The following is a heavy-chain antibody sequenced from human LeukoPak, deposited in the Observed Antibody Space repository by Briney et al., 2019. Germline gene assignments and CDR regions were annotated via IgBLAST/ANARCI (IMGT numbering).Heavy chain of an antibody. CDR3: ARQGYSSGYYYRAFDI. D-gene: IGHD3-22*01. Sequence: GESLKISCKGSGYSFTSYWIGWVRQMPGKGLEWMGIIYPGDSDTRYSPSFQGQVTISADKSISTAYLQWSSLKASDTAMYYCARQGYSSGYYYRAFDIWGQGTMVTVSS. CDR1: GYSFTSYW. CDR2: IYPGDSDT. V-gene: IGHV5-51*01. J-gene: IGHJ3*02.